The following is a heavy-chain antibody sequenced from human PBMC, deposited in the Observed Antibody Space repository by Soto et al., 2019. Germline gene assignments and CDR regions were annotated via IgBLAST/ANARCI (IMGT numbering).Heavy chain of an antibody. J-gene: IGHJ4*02. V-gene: IGHV3-23*01. Sequence: GGSLRLSCAASGFTFGSYAMSWVRQAPGKGLEWVSAISGSGGSTYYADSVKGRFTISRDNSKNTLYLQMNSLRAEDTAVYYCAKDTHYDSSGYYSSPYYYFDYWGQGTLVTVSS. D-gene: IGHD3-22*01. CDR3: AKDTHYDSSGYYSSPYYYFDY. CDR1: GFTFGSYA. CDR2: ISGSGGST.